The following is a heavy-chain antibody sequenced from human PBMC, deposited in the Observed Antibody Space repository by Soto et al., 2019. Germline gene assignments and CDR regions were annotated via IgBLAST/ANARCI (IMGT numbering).Heavy chain of an antibody. Sequence: ASVKVSCKASGYTFTNYAMHWVRQAPGQMLEWMGWINTDNGNTKYSQRFQGRVTITSDTSASTAYMELSSLRSEDTAVYYCARSLLVIITLDYWGQGTLVTVSS. CDR1: GYTFTNYA. CDR3: ARSLLVIITLDY. D-gene: IGHD3-9*01. CDR2: INTDNGNT. J-gene: IGHJ4*02. V-gene: IGHV1-3*04.